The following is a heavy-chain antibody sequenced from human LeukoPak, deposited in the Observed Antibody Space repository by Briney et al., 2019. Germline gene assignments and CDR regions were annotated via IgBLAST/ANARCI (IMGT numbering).Heavy chain of an antibody. CDR3: ARVSPDGYNKNYFDY. CDR2: IYTSGST. Sequence: WETLSLTCTVSGGSISSYYWSWIRQPAGKGLEWSGGIYTSGSTNYNPSLKSRVTMSVDTSKNQFSLKLSSVTAADTAVYYCARVSPDGYNKNYFDYRGQGTLVTVSS. CDR1: GGSISSYY. D-gene: IGHD5-24*01. J-gene: IGHJ4*02. V-gene: IGHV4-4*07.